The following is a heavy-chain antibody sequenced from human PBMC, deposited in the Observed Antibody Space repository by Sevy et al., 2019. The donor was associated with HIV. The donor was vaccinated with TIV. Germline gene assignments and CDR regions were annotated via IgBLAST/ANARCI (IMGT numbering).Heavy chain of an antibody. D-gene: IGHD3-3*01. CDR2: ISPNNGNT. CDR3: ARDRYDFWSAYLHDAFDI. J-gene: IGHJ3*02. Sequence: ASVKVSCKSSGYIFTRYRINWVRQAPGQGLEWMGWISPNNGNTNYAQNLQGRVTMTTDTSTNTAYMELRSLRSDDTAMYYCARDRYDFWSAYLHDAFDIWGQGTMVTVSS. CDR1: GYIFTRYR. V-gene: IGHV1-18*01.